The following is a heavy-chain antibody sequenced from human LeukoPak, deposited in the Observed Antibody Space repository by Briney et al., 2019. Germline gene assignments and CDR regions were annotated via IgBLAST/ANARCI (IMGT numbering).Heavy chain of an antibody. CDR2: ISAYNGNT. CDR3: ARASYYYDPWDY. Sequence: ASVKVSCKASGYTCTSYGISLVRQAPGQGLEWMGWISAYNGNTNYAQKLQGRVTMTPDTSTSKAYMELRSLRSDDTAVYYCARASYYYDPWDYWGRGALVTVSS. D-gene: IGHD3-22*01. CDR1: GYTCTSYG. J-gene: IGHJ4*02. V-gene: IGHV1-18*01.